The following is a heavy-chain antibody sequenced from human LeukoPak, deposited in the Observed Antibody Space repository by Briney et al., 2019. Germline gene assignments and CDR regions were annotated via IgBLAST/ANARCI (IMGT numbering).Heavy chain of an antibody. V-gene: IGHV4-4*09. D-gene: IGHD2-21*01. CDR2: INTKGET. CDR1: GVSMSAYQ. CDR3: ATSNDAKIAPFDH. J-gene: IGHJ4*02. Sequence: TSETLSLTCTVSGVSMSAYQWSWVRQSPEKGLEWIGCINTKGETSYNPSLKSRVTTSVDTSKSQFSLRLTSVTAADTAVYYCATSNDAKIAPFDHGGQGAPVTVSA.